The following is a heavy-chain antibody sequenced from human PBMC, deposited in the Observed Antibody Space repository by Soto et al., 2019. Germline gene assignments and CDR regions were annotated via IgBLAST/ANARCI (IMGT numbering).Heavy chain of an antibody. D-gene: IGHD3-3*01. J-gene: IGHJ4*02. CDR2: IYYNGST. Sequence: PSETLSLTCTVSGGSISSGVSYWSWIRQPPGKGLEWIGYIYYNGSTYYSPSLKSRLTISLDTSRNQFSLKLSSVTAADTAVYYCARGYYDFWSGYPYYFDYWGQGALVTVSS. CDR3: ARGYYDFWSGYPYYFDY. V-gene: IGHV4-30-4*01. CDR1: GGSISSGVSY.